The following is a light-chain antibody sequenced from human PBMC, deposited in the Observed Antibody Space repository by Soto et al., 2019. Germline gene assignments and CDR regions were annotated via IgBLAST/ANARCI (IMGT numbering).Light chain of an antibody. CDR3: QQYNSYPAWT. CDR2: DAS. J-gene: IGKJ1*01. Sequence: IEMNLTPCTLSASVEDRDLIACRVSQSISSWLAWYQQKPGKAPKLLIYDASSLESGVPSRFSGSGSGTEFTLTIRSLQPDDFAAYYSQQYNSYPAWTFGQGTQVDIK. V-gene: IGKV1-5*01. CDR1: QSISSW.